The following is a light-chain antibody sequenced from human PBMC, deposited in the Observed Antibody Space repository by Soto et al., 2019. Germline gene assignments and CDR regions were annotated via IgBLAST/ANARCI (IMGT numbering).Light chain of an antibody. J-gene: IGKJ1*01. CDR3: QQYASSSPT. CDR1: QIINNW. CDR2: DAS. V-gene: IGKV1-5*01. Sequence: IQMTQSPSTLSASVGDRVAITGRASQIINNWLSWYQLNPGKAPKLLIYDASTLESGVPSRFSGSGSGTEFTLTISSLQPDDFATYYCQQYASSSPTFGQGTKVDIK.